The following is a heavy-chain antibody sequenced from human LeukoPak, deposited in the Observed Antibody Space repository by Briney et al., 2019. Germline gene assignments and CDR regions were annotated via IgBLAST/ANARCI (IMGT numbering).Heavy chain of an antibody. D-gene: IGHD3-22*01. CDR1: GFTFSSYG. Sequence: PGGSLRLSCAASGFTFSSYGMSWVRQAPGKGLEWVSAISGSGGSTYYADSVKGRFTISRDNSKNTLYLQMNSLRAEDTAVYYCAKGYYYDSSGYYYDYWGQGTLVTVSS. J-gene: IGHJ4*02. V-gene: IGHV3-23*01. CDR3: AKGYYYDSSGYYYDY. CDR2: ISGSGGST.